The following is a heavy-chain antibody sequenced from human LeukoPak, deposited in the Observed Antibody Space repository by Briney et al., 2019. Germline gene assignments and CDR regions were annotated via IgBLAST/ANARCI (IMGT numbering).Heavy chain of an antibody. CDR1: GGTFSSYA. D-gene: IGHD4-17*01. Sequence: SVKVSCKASGGTFSSYAISWVRQAPGQGLEWMGRIIPILGIANYAQKFQGRDTITADKSTSTAYMELSSLRSEDTAVYYCARGDLDYDVSGGFDYWGQGTLVTVSS. V-gene: IGHV1-69*04. CDR2: IIPILGIA. J-gene: IGHJ4*02. CDR3: ARGDLDYDVSGGFDY.